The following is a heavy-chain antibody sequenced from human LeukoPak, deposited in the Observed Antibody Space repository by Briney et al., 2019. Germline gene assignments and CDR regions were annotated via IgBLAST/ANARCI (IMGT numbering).Heavy chain of an antibody. CDR3: ARISGSGIYYKKYDAFDI. CDR2: IDWDDDK. V-gene: IGHV2-70*01. J-gene: IGHJ3*02. D-gene: IGHD3-10*01. Sequence: SGPALVKPTQTLTLTCTFSGFSLSTSGMCVSWIRQPPGKALEWLALIDWDDDKYYSTSLKTRLTISKDTSKNQVVLTMTNMDPVDTATYYCARISGSGIYYKKYDAFDIWGQGTMVTVSS. CDR1: GFSLSTSGMC.